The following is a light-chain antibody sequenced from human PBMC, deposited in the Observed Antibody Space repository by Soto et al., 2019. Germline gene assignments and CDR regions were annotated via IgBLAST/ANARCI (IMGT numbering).Light chain of an antibody. J-gene: IGKJ1*01. Sequence: DIQMTQSPSSLSASVGDTVTITCRARQGIIAYLAWCQQRPGKVPKLLIYAASTLQTGVPSRISGSGAGPDFTLTISSLQPEDVATYYCQKYDCSRQSFGQGTKVEIK. CDR3: QKYDCSRQS. V-gene: IGKV1-27*01. CDR2: AAS. CDR1: QGIIAY.